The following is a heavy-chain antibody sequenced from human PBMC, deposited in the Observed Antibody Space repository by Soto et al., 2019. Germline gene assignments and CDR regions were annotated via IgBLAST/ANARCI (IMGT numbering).Heavy chain of an antibody. Sequence: GGSLRLSCAASGFTFSNYGMHWVRQAPGKGLVWVARINGDGSSTSYADSVKGRFTISRDNAKNMLYLQVNSLRADDTAVYYCAGSPGLSRISGTTLGAWGQGTLVTVSS. CDR1: GFTFSNYG. V-gene: IGHV3-74*01. CDR3: AGSPGLSRISGTTLGA. CDR2: INGDGSST. D-gene: IGHD1-7*01. J-gene: IGHJ5*01.